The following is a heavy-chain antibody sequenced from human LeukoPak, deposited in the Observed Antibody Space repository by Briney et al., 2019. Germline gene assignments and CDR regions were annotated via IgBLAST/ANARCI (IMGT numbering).Heavy chain of an antibody. J-gene: IGHJ4*02. D-gene: IGHD5-18*01. Sequence: GSLRLSCAASGFTFSSCGMHWVRQAPGKGLVWVSRINSDGSSTSYADSVKGRFTISRDNAKNTLYLQMNSLRAEDTAVYYCASDETAMAHFDYWGQGTLVTVSS. CDR2: INSDGSST. CDR1: GFTFSSCG. V-gene: IGHV3-74*01. CDR3: ASDETAMAHFDY.